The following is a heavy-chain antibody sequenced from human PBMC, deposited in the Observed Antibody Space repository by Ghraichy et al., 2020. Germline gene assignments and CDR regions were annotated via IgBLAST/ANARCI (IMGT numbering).Heavy chain of an antibody. CDR1: GFTFSSYG. CDR3: ARDTTMGIAGTYYFDY. V-gene: IGHV3-33*01. D-gene: IGHD6-13*01. Sequence: GGSLRLSCAASGFTFSSYGMHWVRQAPGKGLEWVAVIWYDGSNKYYADSVKGRFTISRDNSKNTLYLQMNSLRAEDTAVYYCARDTTMGIAGTYYFDYWGQGTLVTVSS. J-gene: IGHJ4*02. CDR2: IWYDGSNK.